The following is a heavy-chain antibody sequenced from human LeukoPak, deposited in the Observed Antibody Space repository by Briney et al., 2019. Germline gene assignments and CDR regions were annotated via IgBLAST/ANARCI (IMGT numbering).Heavy chain of an antibody. CDR3: ARDTAAAEYYYYGMDV. J-gene: IGHJ6*02. Sequence: SETLSLTCAVYGGSFSGYYWSWIRQPPGKGLEWIGEINHSGSTNYNPSLKSRVTISVDTSKNQFSLKLSSVTAADTAVYYCARDTAAAEYYYYGMDVWGQGTTVTVSS. CDR1: GGSFSGYY. V-gene: IGHV4-34*01. CDR2: INHSGST. D-gene: IGHD6-13*01.